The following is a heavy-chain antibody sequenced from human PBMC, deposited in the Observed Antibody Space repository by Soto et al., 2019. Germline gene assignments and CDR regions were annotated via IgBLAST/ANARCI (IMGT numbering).Heavy chain of an antibody. CDR1: GYTFTSYA. CDR2: INAGNGNT. V-gene: IGHV1-3*01. J-gene: IGHJ6*02. CDR3: ARDRNRVGRSSGWYPYYYYGMDV. Sequence: ASVKVSCKASGYTFTSYAMHWVRQAPGQRLEWMGWINAGNGNTKYSQKFQGRVTITRDTSASTAYMELSSLRSEDTAVYYCARDRNRVGRSSGWYPYYYYGMDVWGQGTTVTVSS. D-gene: IGHD6-19*01.